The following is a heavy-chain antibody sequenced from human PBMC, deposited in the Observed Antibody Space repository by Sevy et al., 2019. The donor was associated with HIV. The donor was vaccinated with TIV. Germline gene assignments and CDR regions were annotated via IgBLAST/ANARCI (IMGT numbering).Heavy chain of an antibody. V-gene: IGHV3-30*18. CDR1: GFTFSSYG. Sequence: GGSLRLSCAASGFTFSSYGMHWVRQAPGKGLEWVAVISYDGSNKYYADSVKGRFTISRDNSKNTLYLQMNSLRAEDTAVYYCAKEESVDVVPAAMNRYGMDVWGQGTTVTVSS. D-gene: IGHD2-2*01. J-gene: IGHJ6*02. CDR3: AKEESVDVVPAAMNRYGMDV. CDR2: ISYDGSNK.